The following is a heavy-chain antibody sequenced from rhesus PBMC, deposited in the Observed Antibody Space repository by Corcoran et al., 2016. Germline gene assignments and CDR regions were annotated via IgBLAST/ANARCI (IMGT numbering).Heavy chain of an antibody. CDR2: INGNSGST. CDR3: ARLEYSFDY. Sequence: QVQLQESGPGLVKPSETLSLTCAVSGGSFSSYWWSWIRQPPGKGLVWIGEINGNSGSTNYYPSLKSRVTISKGASKNPFSLKLSSVTAADTAVYYCARLEYSFDYWGQGVLVTVSS. D-gene: IGHD4-23*01. V-gene: IGHV4-80*01. J-gene: IGHJ4*01. CDR1: GGSFSSYW.